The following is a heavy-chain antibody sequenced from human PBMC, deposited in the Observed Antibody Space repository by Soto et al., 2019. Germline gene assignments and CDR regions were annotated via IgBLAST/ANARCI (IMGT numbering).Heavy chain of an antibody. Sequence: GGSLRISCAASVFTFSNYGMHWVRQAPGKGLEWVAFISDDGSNKYYADSMKGRFTMSRDNSKSTLYLQMNSLRVEDTAVYYCTKRRNVLRFLQWSSGMEVWGQGTTVTVSS. CDR2: ISDDGSNK. J-gene: IGHJ6*02. V-gene: IGHV3-30*18. D-gene: IGHD3-3*01. CDR1: VFTFSNYG. CDR3: TKRRNVLRFLQWSSGMEV.